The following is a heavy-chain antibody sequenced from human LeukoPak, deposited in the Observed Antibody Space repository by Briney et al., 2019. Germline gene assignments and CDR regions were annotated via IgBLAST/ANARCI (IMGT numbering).Heavy chain of an antibody. D-gene: IGHD3-22*01. CDR3: ARDNVLNYYDSSGYPYFDY. CDR1: GYTFTGYY. J-gene: IGHJ4*02. Sequence: ASVKVSCKASGYTFTGYYMHWVRQAPGQGLEWMGWINPNSGGTNYAQKFQGWVTMTRDTSTSTVYMELSSLRSEDTAVYYCARDNVLNYYDSSGYPYFDYWGQGTLVTVSS. CDR2: INPNSGGT. V-gene: IGHV1-2*04.